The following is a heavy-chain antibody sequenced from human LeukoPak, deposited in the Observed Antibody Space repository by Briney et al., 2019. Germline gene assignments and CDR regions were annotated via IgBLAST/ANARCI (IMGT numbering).Heavy chain of an antibody. CDR2: IWYDGSNK. Sequence: PGRSLRLSCAASGFTFSSYGMHWVRQAPGKGLEWVAVIWYDGSNKYYADSVKGRFTISRDNSKSTLYLQMNSLRAEDTAVYYCARDHHYYDSSGTFDYWGQGTLVTVSS. CDR3: ARDHHYYDSSGTFDY. D-gene: IGHD3-22*01. CDR1: GFTFSSYG. J-gene: IGHJ4*02. V-gene: IGHV3-33*01.